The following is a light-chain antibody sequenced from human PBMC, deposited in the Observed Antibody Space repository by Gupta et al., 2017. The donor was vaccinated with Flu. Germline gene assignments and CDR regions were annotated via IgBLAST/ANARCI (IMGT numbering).Light chain of an antibody. V-gene: IGKV1-5*03. CDR1: QSISNW. Sequence: PSTLSASVGDRVTITCRASQSISNWLAWYQQKPGKAPKLLIYKASSLESGVPSRFSGSGSGTEFTLTISSLQPDDFATYYCQQDNSYLITFGQGTRLEIK. J-gene: IGKJ5*01. CDR2: KAS. CDR3: QQDNSYLIT.